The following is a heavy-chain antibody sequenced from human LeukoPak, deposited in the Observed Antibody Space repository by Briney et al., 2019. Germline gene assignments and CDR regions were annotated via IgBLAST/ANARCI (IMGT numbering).Heavy chain of an antibody. V-gene: IGHV4-34*01. Sequence: PSETLSLTCAVYGGSFSGHYWSWIRQPPGKGLEWIGEINHSGSTNYNPSLKSRVTISVDTSKNQFSLKLSSVTAADTAVYYCARVMKVDYGSGSYYQYYFDYWGQGTLVTVSS. CDR2: INHSGST. J-gene: IGHJ4*02. D-gene: IGHD3-10*01. CDR1: GGSFSGHY. CDR3: ARVMKVDYGSGSYYQYYFDY.